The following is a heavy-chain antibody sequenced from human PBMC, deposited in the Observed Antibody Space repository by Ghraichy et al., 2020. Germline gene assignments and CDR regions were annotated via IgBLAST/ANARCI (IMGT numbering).Heavy chain of an antibody. J-gene: IGHJ3*02. V-gene: IGHV4-4*07. Sequence: SETLSLTCTVSGGSISSYYWSWIRQPAGKGLEWIGRIYTSGSTNYNPSLKSRVTMSVDTSKNQFSLKLSSVTAADTAVYYCARDLYYDSSGYMDHDAFDIWGQGTMVTVSS. CDR3: ARDLYYDSSGYMDHDAFDI. D-gene: IGHD3-22*01. CDR2: IYTSGST. CDR1: GGSISSYY.